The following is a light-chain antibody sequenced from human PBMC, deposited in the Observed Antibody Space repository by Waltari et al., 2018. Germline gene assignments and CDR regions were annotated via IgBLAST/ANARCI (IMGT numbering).Light chain of an antibody. Sequence: QSALTQPASVSGSPGQSITISCTGTSSDIDGYNSLSWYQQHPGKAPKLLIYDASHRPSGVSNRFSGSKSDNTASLTISGLQAEDEADYYCSSYTRRTTYVFGTGTKVTVL. CDR2: DAS. CDR1: SSDIDGYNS. J-gene: IGLJ1*01. CDR3: SSYTRRTTYV. V-gene: IGLV2-14*03.